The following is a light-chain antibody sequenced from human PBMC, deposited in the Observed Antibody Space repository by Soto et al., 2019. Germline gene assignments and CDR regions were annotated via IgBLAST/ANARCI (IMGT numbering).Light chain of an antibody. Sequence: QSALTQPASVSGSPGQSITISCSGTNTDVGAYDYVSWYQQHPGKAPKLMIYQVTNRPSGVSNRFSGSRSGNTASLTISGLQAEDEADYYCSSYTDSSNYVFGTGTKVTVL. J-gene: IGLJ1*01. V-gene: IGLV2-14*01. CDR2: QVT. CDR3: SSYTDSSNYV. CDR1: NTDVGAYDY.